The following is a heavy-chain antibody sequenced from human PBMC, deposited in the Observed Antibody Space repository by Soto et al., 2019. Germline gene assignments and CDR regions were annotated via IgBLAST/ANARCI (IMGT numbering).Heavy chain of an antibody. V-gene: IGHV4-39*01. J-gene: IGHJ6*02. D-gene: IGHD2-2*01. CDR1: GGSISSSSYY. Sequence: LSLTCTVSGGSISSSSYYWGWIRQPPGKGLEWIGSIYYSGSTYYNPSLKSRVTISVDTSKNQFSLKLSSVTAADTAVYYCASQSIVLVPAAMRVYYYYYGMDVWGQGTTVTVSS. CDR3: ASQSIVLVPAAMRVYYYYYGMDV. CDR2: IYYSGST.